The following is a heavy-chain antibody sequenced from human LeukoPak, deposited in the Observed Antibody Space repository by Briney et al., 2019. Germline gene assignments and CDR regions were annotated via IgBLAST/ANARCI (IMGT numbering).Heavy chain of an antibody. CDR3: AREVSEGFDF. CDR1: GFTFNGYS. Sequence: GGSLTLSCTASGFTFNGYSVNWIRHAPGKGLEWVSSFGTRTTSIYHAGSVKGRFAISRDNAKNSLYLQMNSLRAEDTAVYYCAREVSEGFDFWGQGTLVTVSS. V-gene: IGHV3-21*01. J-gene: IGHJ4*02. CDR2: FGTRTTSI. D-gene: IGHD3-22*01.